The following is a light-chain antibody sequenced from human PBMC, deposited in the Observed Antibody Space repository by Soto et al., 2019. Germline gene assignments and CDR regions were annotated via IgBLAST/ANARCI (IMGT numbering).Light chain of an antibody. CDR1: SSNIGAGYD. Sequence: QSVLTHPPSVSGAPGQTITISCTGSSSNIGAGYDVHWYQQLPGTAPKLLIYGNSNRPSGVPDRFSGSKSGTSASLAITGLQAEDEADYYCQSFDSSLSTSDVVFGGGTKLTVL. V-gene: IGLV1-40*01. CDR3: QSFDSSLSTSDVV. J-gene: IGLJ2*01. CDR2: GNS.